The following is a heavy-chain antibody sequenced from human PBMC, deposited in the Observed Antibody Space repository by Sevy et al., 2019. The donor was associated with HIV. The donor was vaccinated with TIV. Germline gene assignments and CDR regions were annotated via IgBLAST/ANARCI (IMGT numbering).Heavy chain of an antibody. D-gene: IGHD3-3*01. CDR3: AKGITIFGVVINGMDV. V-gene: IGHV3-23*01. CDR1: GFTFSSYA. CDR2: ISGSGGST. Sequence: GGSLRLSCAASGFTFSSYAMSWVRQAPGKGLEWVSAISGSGGSTYYADSVKGRFTISRDNSKNTLYLQMNSLRAEDTAVCYCAKGITIFGVVINGMDVWGQGTTVTVSS. J-gene: IGHJ6*02.